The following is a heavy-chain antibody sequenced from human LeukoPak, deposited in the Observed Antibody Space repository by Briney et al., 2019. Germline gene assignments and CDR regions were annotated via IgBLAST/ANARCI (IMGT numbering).Heavy chain of an antibody. Sequence: GASVKVSCKAPGYTFTGYYMHWVRQAPGQGLEWMGWINPNSGGTNYAQNFQGRVTMTRDTSINTAYMELSTLTSDDTAVYYCARGRDLDCSSTSCSMFDYWGQGTLVTVSS. V-gene: IGHV1-2*02. CDR3: ARGRDLDCSSTSCSMFDY. CDR2: INPNSGGT. J-gene: IGHJ4*02. CDR1: GYTFTGYY. D-gene: IGHD2-2*01.